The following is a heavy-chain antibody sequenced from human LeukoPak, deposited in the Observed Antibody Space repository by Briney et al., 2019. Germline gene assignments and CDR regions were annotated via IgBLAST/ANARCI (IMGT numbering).Heavy chain of an antibody. CDR3: ARVISHGYSDS. D-gene: IGHD3-16*02. CDR1: GGSISGDY. Sequence: RPSETLSLTCTVSGGSISGDYWSWIRQPPGKGLEWIGYIYYSGSTKYNPSLKSRVIISVDTSKNQFSLKLSSVTAADTAIYYCARVISHGYSDSWGQGTLVTVSS. CDR2: IYYSGST. V-gene: IGHV4-59*01. J-gene: IGHJ4*02.